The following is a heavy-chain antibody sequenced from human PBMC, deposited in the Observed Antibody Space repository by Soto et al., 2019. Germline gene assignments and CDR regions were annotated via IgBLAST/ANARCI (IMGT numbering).Heavy chain of an antibody. Sequence: ASVKVSCKASGYTFTGYGISWVRQAPGQGLEWMGWISAYNGNTNYAQKLQGRGTMTTDTATSTAYMELRSLRSDDTAVYYCARDTGDYVYYYYGMDVWGQGTTVTVSS. J-gene: IGHJ6*02. D-gene: IGHD4-17*01. CDR2: ISAYNGNT. CDR3: ARDTGDYVYYYYGMDV. CDR1: GYTFTGYG. V-gene: IGHV1-18*04.